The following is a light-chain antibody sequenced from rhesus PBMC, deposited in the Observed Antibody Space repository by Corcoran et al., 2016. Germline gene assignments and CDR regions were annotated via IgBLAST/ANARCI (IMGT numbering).Light chain of an antibody. Sequence: DIQMTQSPSSLSASVGDRVTITCRASENVNNYLHWYQQKPGNAPKLLIYKASISQSGVPSRVSGGGAGTDFSLTISSLQPEDCATYYCQHSYGTPVTFGGGTRVEVK. CDR3: QHSYGTPVT. CDR2: KAS. V-gene: IGKV1-74*01. CDR1: ENVNNY. J-gene: IGKJ4*01.